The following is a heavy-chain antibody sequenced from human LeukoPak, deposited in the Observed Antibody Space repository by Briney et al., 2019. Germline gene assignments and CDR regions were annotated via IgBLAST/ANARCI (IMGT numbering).Heavy chain of an antibody. CDR1: GFSFSSYW. Sequence: GGSLRLSCAASGFSFSSYWMTWVRQKPGRGLEWVANMKQDGSETNYVDSVKGRFTISRDNAKNSLYLQMNSLRAEDTAVYYCAKYRLVWLPVPAFDFWGQGTLVTVSS. CDR3: AKYRLVWLPVPAFDF. J-gene: IGHJ4*02. V-gene: IGHV3-7*01. D-gene: IGHD5-12*01. CDR2: MKQDGSET.